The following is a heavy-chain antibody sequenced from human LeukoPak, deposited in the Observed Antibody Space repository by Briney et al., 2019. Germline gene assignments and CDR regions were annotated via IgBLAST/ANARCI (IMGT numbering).Heavy chain of an antibody. V-gene: IGHV3-13*01. CDR2: IGKAGDT. CDR1: GFAFSTSD. Sequence: PGGSLRLSCAASGFAFSTSDMHWVRQAAGQGLEWVSGIGKAGDTYYLDSVRGRFTIFRENDENSVYLQMNNLRAGDMAVYYCARGDYMGFDPWGQGTLVTVSS. D-gene: IGHD4-11*01. CDR3: ARGDYMGFDP. J-gene: IGHJ5*02.